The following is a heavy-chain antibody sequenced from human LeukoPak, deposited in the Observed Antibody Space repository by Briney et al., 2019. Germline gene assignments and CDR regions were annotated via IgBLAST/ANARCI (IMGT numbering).Heavy chain of an antibody. V-gene: IGHV3-21*01. D-gene: IGHD6-6*01. Sequence: GGSLRLSCAASGFTFSSYSMNWVRQAPGKGLERVSSISSSSSYIYYADSVKGRFTISRDNAKNSLYLQMNSLRAEDTAVYYCARREYSSSSRGAFDIWGQGTMVTVSS. CDR1: GFTFSSYS. CDR3: ARREYSSSSRGAFDI. CDR2: ISSSSSYI. J-gene: IGHJ3*02.